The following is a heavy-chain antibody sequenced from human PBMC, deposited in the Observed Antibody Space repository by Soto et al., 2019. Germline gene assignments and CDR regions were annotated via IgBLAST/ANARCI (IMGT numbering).Heavy chain of an antibody. CDR2: ISYDGSNK. Sequence: QVQLVESGGGVVQPGRSLRLSCAASGFTFSSYAMHWVRQAPGKGLEWVAVISYDGSNKYYADSAKGRFTISRDNSKNPLYLQMKRLRAEGTAVFYLGRTFAGGGRGGGADYWGQGTLVTVSS. V-gene: IGHV3-30-3*01. CDR1: GFTFSSYA. CDR3: GRTFAGGGRGGGADY. D-gene: IGHD1-26*01. J-gene: IGHJ4*02.